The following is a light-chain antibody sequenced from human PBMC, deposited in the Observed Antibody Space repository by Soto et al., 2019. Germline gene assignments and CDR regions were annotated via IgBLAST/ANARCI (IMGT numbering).Light chain of an antibody. CDR2: DAS. Sequence: DIQMTQSPSTLSASVGDRVTITCRASQSISSWLAWYQQKPGKAPKLLIFDASSLESGVPSRFSGSRSGTEFTLTISSLQPDDFATYVCLQYNYYSPLFTFGPGTKVHVK. J-gene: IGKJ3*01. V-gene: IGKV1-5*01. CDR3: LQYNYYSPLFT. CDR1: QSISSW.